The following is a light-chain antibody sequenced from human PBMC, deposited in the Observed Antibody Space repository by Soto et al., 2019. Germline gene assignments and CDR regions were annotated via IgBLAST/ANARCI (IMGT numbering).Light chain of an antibody. J-gene: IGKJ4*01. V-gene: IGKV1-5*03. Sequence: DIQMTQSPSTLSASVGDRVTLTCRASQTINRWLAWYQQRPGKAPKLLIHKASTLEGVVPSRFSGSASGTEFTLTISSLQPDDFATYYCLQYNSYPLTFGGGTKVELK. CDR2: KAS. CDR3: LQYNSYPLT. CDR1: QTINRW.